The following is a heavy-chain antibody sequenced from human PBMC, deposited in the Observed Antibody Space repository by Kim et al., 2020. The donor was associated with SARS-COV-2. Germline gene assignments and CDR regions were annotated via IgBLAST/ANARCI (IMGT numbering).Heavy chain of an antibody. D-gene: IGHD5-12*01. CDR2: IYYSGST. Sequence: SETLSLTCTVSGGSISSSSYYWGWIRQPPGKGLEWIGSIYYSGSTYSNPSLKSRVTISVDTSKNQFSLKLSSVTAADTAVYYCASLRWGGSTDYWGQGTLVTVSS. J-gene: IGHJ4*02. V-gene: IGHV4-39*01. CDR1: GGSISSSSYY. CDR3: ASLRWGGSTDY.